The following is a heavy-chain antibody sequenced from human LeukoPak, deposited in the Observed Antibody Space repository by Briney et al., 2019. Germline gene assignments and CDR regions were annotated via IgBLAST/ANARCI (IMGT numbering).Heavy chain of an antibody. V-gene: IGHV1-2*02. CDR2: INPNSGGT. D-gene: IGHD6-6*01. J-gene: IGHJ6*03. Sequence: GASVKVSCKTSGYTFTDYYMHWVRQAPGQGLEWMGWINPNSGGTNYAQKFQGRVTMTRDTSISTAYMELSSLRSDDTAVYYCARVRIRKLVFRRSHYYYYYYMDVWGKGTTVTVSS. CDR1: GYTFTDYY. CDR3: ARVRIRKLVFRRSHYYYYYYMDV.